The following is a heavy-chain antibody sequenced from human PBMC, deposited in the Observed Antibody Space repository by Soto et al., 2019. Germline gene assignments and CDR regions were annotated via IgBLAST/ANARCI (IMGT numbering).Heavy chain of an antibody. CDR2: IIPIFGTA. Sequence: SVKVSCKASGGTFSSYAISWVRQAPGQGLEWMGGIIPIFGTANYAQKFQGRVTITADESTSTAYMELSSLRSEDTAVYYCARDRIAARTRPYFDYWGQGTLVTVSS. CDR3: ARDRIAARTRPYFDY. V-gene: IGHV1-69*13. CDR1: GGTFSSYA. J-gene: IGHJ4*02. D-gene: IGHD6-6*01.